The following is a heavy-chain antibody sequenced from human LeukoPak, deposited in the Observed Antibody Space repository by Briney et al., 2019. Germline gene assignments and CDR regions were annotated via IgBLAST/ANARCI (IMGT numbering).Heavy chain of an antibody. V-gene: IGHV3-30*02. D-gene: IGHD2-2*01. CDR2: IRYDGSNK. Sequence: GGSLRLSCAASGFTFSSYGMHWVRQAPGKGLEWVAFIRYDGSNKYYADSVKGRFTISRDNSKNTLYLQMNSLRAEDTAVYYCAKGQYRCSSTSCYPDDYWGQGTLVTVSS. CDR3: AKGQYRCSSTSCYPDDY. CDR1: GFTFSSYG. J-gene: IGHJ4*02.